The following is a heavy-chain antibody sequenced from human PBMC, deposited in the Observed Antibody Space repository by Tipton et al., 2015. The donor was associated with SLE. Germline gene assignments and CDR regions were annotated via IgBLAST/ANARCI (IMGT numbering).Heavy chain of an antibody. J-gene: IGHJ3*02. D-gene: IGHD2-15*01. CDR1: GFSFDEYA. CDR3: VKGSLVVVVSAFDM. Sequence: SLRLSCSASGFSFDEYAMHWVRQPPGRGLEWVAGISWDSAEKGYADSVRGQFSVSRDNTKKTLDLELNSLRPEDTALYYCVKGSLVVVVSAFDMWGQGTQVTVSS. CDR2: ISWDSAEK. V-gene: IGHV3-9*01.